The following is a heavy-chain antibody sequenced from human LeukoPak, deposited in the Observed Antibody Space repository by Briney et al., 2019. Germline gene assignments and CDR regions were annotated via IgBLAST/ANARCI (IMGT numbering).Heavy chain of an antibody. J-gene: IGHJ6*03. Sequence: GASVKVSCKASGYTFTSYGINWVRQAPGQGLEWMGWISGSSGNTKYAQKIQGRVTLTTDTSTRTVYMELRSLRSDDTAVYYCTRGTVSGLDSYYMDVWGKGTTVTVSS. CDR1: GYTFTSYG. CDR2: ISGSSGNT. CDR3: TRGTVSGLDSYYMDV. D-gene: IGHD4-11*01. V-gene: IGHV1-18*01.